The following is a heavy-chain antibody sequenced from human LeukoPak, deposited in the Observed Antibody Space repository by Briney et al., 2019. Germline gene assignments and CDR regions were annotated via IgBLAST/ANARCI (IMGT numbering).Heavy chain of an antibody. J-gene: IGHJ3*02. CDR3: ARGRPGDHSAFDI. CDR1: GGTFSSYA. V-gene: IGHV1-69*13. Sequence: GASVKVSCKASGGTFSSYAINWVRQVPGQGLEWMGGIIPIFGTANYAQKFQGRVTITADESTSTAYMELSSLRSEDTAVYYCARGRPGDHSAFDIWGQGTMVTVSS. CDR2: IIPIFGTA. D-gene: IGHD7-27*01.